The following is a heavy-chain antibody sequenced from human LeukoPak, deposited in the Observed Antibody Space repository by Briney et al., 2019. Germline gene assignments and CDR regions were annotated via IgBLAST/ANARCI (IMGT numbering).Heavy chain of an antibody. CDR3: TRTPLRGSSSPFDY. Sequence: GGSLRLSCAASGFTLSSYSMNWVRQAPGKGLEWVSSISSSSTYIYYADSLKDRFTISRDNAKKSLYLQMNTLRAEDTAVYYCTRTPLRGSSSPFDYWGQGTPVTVSS. J-gene: IGHJ4*02. V-gene: IGHV3-21*01. D-gene: IGHD6-13*01. CDR1: GFTLSSYS. CDR2: ISSSSTYI.